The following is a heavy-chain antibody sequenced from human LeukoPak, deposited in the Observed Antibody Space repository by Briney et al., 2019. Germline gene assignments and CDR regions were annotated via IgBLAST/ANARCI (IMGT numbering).Heavy chain of an antibody. J-gene: IGHJ6*02. CDR3: AKEGSGSPHYGMDV. CDR1: GFTFDDYG. D-gene: IGHD3-10*01. V-gene: IGHV3-20*04. Sequence: GGSLRLSCAASGFTFDDYGMSWVRQAPGKGLEWVSGINWNGGTTGYADSVKGRFAISRDNAKNSLYLQMNSLRAEDTALYYCAKEGSGSPHYGMDVWGQGTTVTVSS. CDR2: INWNGGTT.